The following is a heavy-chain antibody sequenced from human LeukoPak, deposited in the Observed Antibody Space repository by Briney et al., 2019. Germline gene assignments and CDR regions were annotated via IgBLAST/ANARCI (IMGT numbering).Heavy chain of an antibody. CDR3: ARDAMYSSSGGDYYYYGMDV. V-gene: IGHV3-74*01. Sequence: GGSLRLSCAASGFTFSSYWMHWVRQAPGKGLVWVSRINSDGSSTSYADSEKGRFTISRDNAKNTLYLQMNSLRAEDTAVYYCARDAMYSSSGGDYYYYGMDVWGKGTTVTVSS. CDR2: INSDGSST. CDR1: GFTFSSYW. D-gene: IGHD6-13*01. J-gene: IGHJ6*04.